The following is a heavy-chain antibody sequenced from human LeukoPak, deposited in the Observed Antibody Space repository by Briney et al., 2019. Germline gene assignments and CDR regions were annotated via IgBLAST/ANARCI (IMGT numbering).Heavy chain of an antibody. J-gene: IGHJ4*02. CDR3: ARERITMVRGVIRVLSY. V-gene: IGHV1-8*01. D-gene: IGHD3-10*01. CDR2: VNPNSSNT. Sequence: ASVKVSCEASGYAFTTYDINWVRQATGQGLEWIGWVNPNSSNTGYAQKFQGRVTMTTDTSTSTAYMELRSLRSDDTAVYYCARERITMVRGVIRVLSYWGQGTLVTVSS. CDR1: GYAFTTYD.